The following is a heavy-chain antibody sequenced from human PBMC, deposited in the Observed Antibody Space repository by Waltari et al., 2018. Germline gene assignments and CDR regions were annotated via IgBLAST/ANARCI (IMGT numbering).Heavy chain of an antibody. V-gene: IGHV3-9*03. CDR3: AKASGAARREGAFDI. D-gene: IGHD6-6*01. Sequence: EVQLVESGGGLVQPGRSLRLSCAASGFTFDDYAMHWVRQAPGKGLEWVSGISWNSGSIGYADSVKGRFTISRDNAKNSLYLQMNSLRAEDMALYYCAKASGAARREGAFDIWGQGTMVTVSS. CDR2: ISWNSGSI. CDR1: GFTFDDYA. J-gene: IGHJ3*02.